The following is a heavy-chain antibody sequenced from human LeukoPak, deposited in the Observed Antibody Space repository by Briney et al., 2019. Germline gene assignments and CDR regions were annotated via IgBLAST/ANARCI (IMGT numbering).Heavy chain of an antibody. V-gene: IGHV3-15*01. J-gene: IGHJ6*02. D-gene: IGHD2-2*01. CDR2: FYGSADGGTT. CDR1: GFTFGNAW. Sequence: GGSLRLSCAASGFTFGNAWITWVRQAPGKGLEWVGRFYGSADGGTTDYAAPVKCRFTISRDDSNNTLYLLKTEDTAVYYCTTDSYCSTTTGYASSNYYYGLDAWGQETSVTVSS. CDR3: TTDSYCSTTTGYASSNYYYGLDA.